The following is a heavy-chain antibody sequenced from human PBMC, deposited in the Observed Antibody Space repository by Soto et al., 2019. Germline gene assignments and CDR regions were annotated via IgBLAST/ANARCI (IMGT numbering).Heavy chain of an antibody. CDR1: GYTFTSYD. CDR3: ARSWTGRNYYYYMDV. CDR2: MNPNSGNT. D-gene: IGHD3-10*01. J-gene: IGHJ6*03. V-gene: IGHV1-8*01. Sequence: ASVKVSCKASGYTFTSYDINWVRQATGQGLEWMGWMNPNSGNTGYAQKFQGRVTMTRNTSISTAYMELSSLRSEGAAVYYCARSWTGRNYYYYMDVWGKGTTVTVSS.